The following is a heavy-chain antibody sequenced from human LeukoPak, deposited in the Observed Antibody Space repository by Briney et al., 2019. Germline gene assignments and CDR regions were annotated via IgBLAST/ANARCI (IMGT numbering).Heavy chain of an antibody. CDR1: GFTFNHYW. D-gene: IGHD2-21*02. V-gene: IGHV3-7*01. Sequence: GGSLRLSCAASGFTFNHYWMSWVRQTSGKGLEWVASVKHDGSEKNYADSVKGRFTLSRDNARNSLYLQMNSLRVEDTAVYYCARDGHVVVTAFDAFDIWGQGTKVTVSS. J-gene: IGHJ3*02. CDR3: ARDGHVVVTAFDAFDI. CDR2: VKHDGSEK.